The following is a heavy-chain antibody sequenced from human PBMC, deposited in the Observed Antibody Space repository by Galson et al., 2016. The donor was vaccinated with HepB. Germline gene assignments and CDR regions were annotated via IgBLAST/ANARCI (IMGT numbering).Heavy chain of an antibody. V-gene: IGHV4-61*02. Sequence: TLSLTCTVSGVSISSVSYYWGWIRQPAGKGLEWIGRIYTNGGPNYNPSLKIRVTISIYSSENPFFLNLTSVTAADTAAYYCARTTISAHPYFDYWGQGTLVSVSS. CDR3: ARTTISAHPYFDY. J-gene: IGHJ4*02. CDR2: IYTNGGP. CDR1: GVSISSVSYY. D-gene: IGHD2-21*02.